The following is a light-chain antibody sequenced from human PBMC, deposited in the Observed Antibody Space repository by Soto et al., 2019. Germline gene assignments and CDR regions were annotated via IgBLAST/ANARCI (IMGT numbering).Light chain of an antibody. CDR3: QQYKSYPLT. V-gene: IGKV1-5*03. CDR2: KAS. Sequence: DIQMTQSPSTLSAAVGDRVTITCRASQSISSWLAWYQQKPGKAANLLIYKASTLESGVPSRFSGSGSGTEFTLTISSVQPDDFATYYCQQYKSYPLTFGGGTKVDIK. CDR1: QSISSW. J-gene: IGKJ4*01.